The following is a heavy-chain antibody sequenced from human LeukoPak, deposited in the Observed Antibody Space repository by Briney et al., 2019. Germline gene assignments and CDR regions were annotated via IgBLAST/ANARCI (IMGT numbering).Heavy chain of an antibody. CDR2: IKQDGSEK. J-gene: IGHJ4*02. D-gene: IGHD6-19*01. CDR3: ARFSSGWPKDY. Sequence: GGSLRLSCAASGFTFSSYWMSWVGQAPGKGLEWVANIKQDGSEKYYVDSVKGRFTISRDNAKNSLYLQMNSLRAEDTAVYYCARFSSGWPKDYWGQGTLVTVSS. V-gene: IGHV3-7*05. CDR1: GFTFSSYW.